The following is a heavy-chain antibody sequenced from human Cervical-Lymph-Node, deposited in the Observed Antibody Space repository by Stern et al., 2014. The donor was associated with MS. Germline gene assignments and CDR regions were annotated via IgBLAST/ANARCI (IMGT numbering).Heavy chain of an antibody. CDR2: IYWDDK. J-gene: IGHJ5*02. CDR1: GFSLSTVGVG. D-gene: IGHD1-26*01. Sequence: QVTFRDSGPTLVKPTETLTLTCTFPGFSLSTVGVGVGWFRQPPGKALEWLALIYWDDKSYSPSLKNRLTIARDTSKNQVVLTMTNMDPVDTATYFCAYRGGQGSYWASWGQGTLVTVSS. V-gene: IGHV2-5*01. CDR3: AYRGGQGSYWAS.